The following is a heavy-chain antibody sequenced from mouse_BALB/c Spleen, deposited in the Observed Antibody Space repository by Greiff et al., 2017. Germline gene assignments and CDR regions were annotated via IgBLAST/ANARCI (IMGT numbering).Heavy chain of an antibody. CDR3: AYDYDGYAMDY. V-gene: IGHV1-26*01. D-gene: IGHD2-4*01. CDR1: GYTFTDYY. Sequence: EVQLQQSGPELVKPGASVKMSCKASGYTFTDYYMNWVKQSNGKSLEWIGNIDPYYGGTSYNQKFKGKATLTVDKSSSTAYMQLKSLTSEDSAVYYCAYDYDGYAMDYWGQGTSVTVSS. J-gene: IGHJ4*01. CDR2: IDPYYGGT.